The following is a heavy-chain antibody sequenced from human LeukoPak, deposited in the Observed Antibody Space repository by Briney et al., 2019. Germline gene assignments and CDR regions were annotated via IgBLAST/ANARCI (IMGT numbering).Heavy chain of an antibody. CDR3: VRGSTLRHYQY. V-gene: IGHV4-39*01. J-gene: IGHJ4*02. Sequence: PETLSLTCTVSGGSISSSSYYWGWIRQPPGKGLEWIGSIYYSGSTYYNPSLKSRVTISVDTSKNQFSLKLSSVTAADTAVYYCVRGSTLRHYQYWGQGTLVTVSS. CDR1: GGSISSSSYY. D-gene: IGHD3-16*01. CDR2: IYYSGST.